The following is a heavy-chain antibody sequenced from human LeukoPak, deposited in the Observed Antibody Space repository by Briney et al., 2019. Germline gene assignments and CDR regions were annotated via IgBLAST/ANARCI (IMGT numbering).Heavy chain of an antibody. D-gene: IGHD1-26*01. CDR2: INPNSGGT. Sequence: ASVKVSCKASGYTFTGYYMHWVRQAPGQGLEWMGWINPNSGGTNYAQNFQGRVSMTTDTSISTAYMDMSSLRSDDTAVYYCARGLSGSYLNFGYWGQGTLVTVSS. V-gene: IGHV1-2*02. CDR1: GYTFTGYY. J-gene: IGHJ4*02. CDR3: ARGLSGSYLNFGY.